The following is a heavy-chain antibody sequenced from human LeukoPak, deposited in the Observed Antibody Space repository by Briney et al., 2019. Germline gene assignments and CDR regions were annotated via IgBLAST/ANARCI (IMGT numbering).Heavy chain of an antibody. D-gene: IGHD4-17*01. J-gene: IGHJ5*02. CDR3: ARAGGYGDANWFDP. CDR2: IYYSGST. CDR1: GGSVSSGSYY. Sequence: PSETLSHTCTVSGGSVSSGSYYWSCIRQPPGKGLEWIGYIYYSGSTNYNPSLKSRVTISVDTSKNQFSLKLSSVTAADTAVYYCARAGGYGDANWFDPWGQGTLVTVSS. V-gene: IGHV4-61*01.